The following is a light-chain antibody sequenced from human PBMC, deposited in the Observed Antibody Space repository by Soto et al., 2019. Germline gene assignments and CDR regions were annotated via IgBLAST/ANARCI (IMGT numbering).Light chain of an antibody. CDR1: HDIRNS. V-gene: IGKV1-33*01. CDR2: DAS. Sequence: IQMTQSPSSLSASTGDRVTISCHASHDIRNSLNWYQQTPGKPPKLLISDASNLEGGVPSRFSGSGFGTDFSFTIISQQPEDIATYFCQQYDNLPLTFGGGTKVEIK. CDR3: QQYDNLPLT. J-gene: IGKJ4*01.